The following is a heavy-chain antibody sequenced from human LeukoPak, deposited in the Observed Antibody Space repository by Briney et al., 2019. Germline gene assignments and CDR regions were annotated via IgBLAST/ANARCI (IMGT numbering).Heavy chain of an antibody. CDR1: GFTFDDYT. J-gene: IGHJ4*02. D-gene: IGHD5-12*01. CDR2: ISWDGGST. Sequence: PGGSLRLSCAASGFTFDDYTMHWVRQAPGKGLEWVSLISWDGGSTYYADSVKGRFTISRDNSKNSLYLQMNSLRTEDTALYYCAKDTYSGYDSSGAFDYWGQGTLVTVSS. V-gene: IGHV3-43*01. CDR3: AKDTYSGYDSSGAFDY.